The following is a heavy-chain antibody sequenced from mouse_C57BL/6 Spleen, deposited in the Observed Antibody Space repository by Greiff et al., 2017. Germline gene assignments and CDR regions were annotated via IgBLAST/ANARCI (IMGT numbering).Heavy chain of an antibody. CDR1: GFTFSSYA. Sequence: EVMLVESGEGLVKPGGSLKLSCAASGFTFSSYAMSWVRQTPEKRLEWVAYISSGGYYIYYADTVKGRFTISRDNARNTLYLQMISLKSEDTTMYYCTRVYYYVSYYFDYWGQGTTLTVSS. CDR3: TRVYYYVSYYFDY. CDR2: ISSGGYYI. D-gene: IGHD1-1*01. J-gene: IGHJ2*01. V-gene: IGHV5-9-1*02.